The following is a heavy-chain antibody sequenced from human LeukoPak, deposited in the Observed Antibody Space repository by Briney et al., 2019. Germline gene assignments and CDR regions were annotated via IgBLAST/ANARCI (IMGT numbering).Heavy chain of an antibody. CDR2: IHYSGTA. CDR3: ATGYNDFRVEGRYFYS. V-gene: IGHV4-59*01. J-gene: IGHJ4*02. D-gene: IGHD3-9*01. CDR1: DGSITNYD. Sequence: PSETLSLTCTVSDGSITNYDWSWVRQPPGKGPEFIGYIHYSGTANYNPSLRSRVTISIDTSKKHFFLKLKSVTAADTAVYCCATGYNDFRVEGRYFYSWGQGTLVTVSS.